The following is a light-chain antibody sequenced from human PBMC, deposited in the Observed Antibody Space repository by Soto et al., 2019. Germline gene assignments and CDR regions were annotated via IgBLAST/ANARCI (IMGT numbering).Light chain of an antibody. CDR3: LLYYGGVDV. CDR1: TGAVTSDNY. V-gene: IGLV7-43*01. Sequence: QAVVTQEPSLTVSPGGTVTLTCASSTGAVTSDNYPNWFQLKPGQAPKSVIYSTSNKHSWTPARFSGSLLGGKAALTLSGVQPEDEAEYYCLLYYGGVDVFESGTKLTVL. CDR2: STS. J-gene: IGLJ1*01.